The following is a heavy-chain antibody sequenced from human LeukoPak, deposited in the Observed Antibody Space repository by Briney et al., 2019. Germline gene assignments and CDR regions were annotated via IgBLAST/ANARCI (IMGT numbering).Heavy chain of an antibody. CDR2: ISANDGKI. V-gene: IGHV1-18*01. Sequence: ASVKVSCKASGFVFTSYGFTWVRQAPGQGLEWMGWISANDGKIHYSERHQGRITMTTDTVTSTVHMELSGLRSEDTAVYYCARDQEGFDYWGQGTLVTVSS. J-gene: IGHJ4*02. CDR3: ARDQEGFDY. CDR1: GFVFTSYG.